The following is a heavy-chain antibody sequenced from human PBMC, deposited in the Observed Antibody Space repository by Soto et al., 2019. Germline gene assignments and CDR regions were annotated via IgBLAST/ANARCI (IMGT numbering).Heavy chain of an antibody. Sequence: QLQLQESGPGLVKPSETLSLTCTVSGGSISSSSYYWGWIRQPPGKGLEWIGSIYYSGSTYYNPSLKSRVTLSVDTSKNQFSLKLSSVTAADTAVYYFAIDIVVVPAARDAFDIWGQGTMVTVSS. V-gene: IGHV4-39*02. CDR3: AIDIVVVPAARDAFDI. D-gene: IGHD2-2*01. J-gene: IGHJ3*02. CDR2: IYYSGST. CDR1: GGSISSSSYY.